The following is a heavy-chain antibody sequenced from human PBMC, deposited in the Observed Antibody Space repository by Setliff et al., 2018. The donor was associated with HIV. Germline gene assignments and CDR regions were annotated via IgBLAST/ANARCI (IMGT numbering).Heavy chain of an antibody. CDR3: ARDAGPRYGSGPPLEY. J-gene: IGHJ4*02. V-gene: IGHV4-4*07. CDR1: GGSISRYY. Sequence: PSETLSLTCTVSGGSISRYYWSWIRQPAGKGLEWIGRIYPSGNINYNPSLKSRLTMSIDTSKNQFSLKLSSVTATDTAVYYCARDAGPRYGSGPPLEYWGQGIQVTVSS. CDR2: IYPSGNI. D-gene: IGHD3-10*01.